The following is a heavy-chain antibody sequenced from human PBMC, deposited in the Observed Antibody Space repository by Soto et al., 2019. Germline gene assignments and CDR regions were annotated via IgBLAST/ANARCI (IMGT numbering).Heavy chain of an antibody. CDR1: GFSISSGGYY. CDR3: ARDNYGSGPLYGMDV. Sequence: SETLSLTCTVSGFSISSGGYYLSWIRQHPGKGLEWIGYIYYSGSTYYNPSLKSRVTISVDTSKNQFSLKLSSVTAADTAVYYCARDNYGSGPLYGMDVWGQGTTVTVSS. J-gene: IGHJ6*02. V-gene: IGHV4-31*03. CDR2: IYYSGST. D-gene: IGHD3-10*01.